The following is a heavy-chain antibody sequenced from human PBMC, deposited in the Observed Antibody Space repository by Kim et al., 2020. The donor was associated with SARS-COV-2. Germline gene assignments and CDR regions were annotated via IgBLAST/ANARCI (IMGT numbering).Heavy chain of an antibody. D-gene: IGHD2-21*01. CDR2: ISSTGNT. CDR3: YAYGNCGYPNWYSDL. V-gene: IGHV4-39*01. J-gene: IGHJ2*01. CDR1: RGSITINNYF. Sequence: SETLSLTCTVSRGSITINNYFWGWIRQPPGKGLEWIGSISSTGNTYYNPSLKSRVTLSIDTSNNQFSLTLTTVTAADTAAYYSYAYGNCGYPNWYSDLWGRGTLVTVSS.